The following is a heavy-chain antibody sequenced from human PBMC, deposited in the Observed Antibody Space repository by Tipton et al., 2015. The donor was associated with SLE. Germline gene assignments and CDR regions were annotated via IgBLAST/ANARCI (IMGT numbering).Heavy chain of an antibody. J-gene: IGHJ1*01. D-gene: IGHD6-6*01. CDR1: GGSFSGYY. CDR2: INHSGST. Sequence: LRLSCAVYGGSFSGYYWSWIRQPPGKGLEWIGEINHSGSTNYNPSLKSRVTISVDTSKNQFSLKLSSVTAADTAVYYCARDTYSSSSGGHFQHWGQGTLVTVSS. V-gene: IGHV4-34*01. CDR3: ARDTYSSSSGGHFQH.